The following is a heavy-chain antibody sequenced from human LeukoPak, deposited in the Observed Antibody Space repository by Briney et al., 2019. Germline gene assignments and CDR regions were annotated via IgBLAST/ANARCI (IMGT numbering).Heavy chain of an antibody. Sequence: SETLSLTCTVSGGSISSYYWSWIRQPPGKGLEWIGYIYYSGSTNYNPSLKSRVTISVDTSKNQFSLKLSSVTAADTAVYCCARGLSDSWSYYFDYWGQGTLVTASS. CDR1: GGSISSYY. D-gene: IGHD6-13*01. V-gene: IGHV4-59*01. CDR2: IYYSGST. J-gene: IGHJ4*02. CDR3: ARGLSDSWSYYFDY.